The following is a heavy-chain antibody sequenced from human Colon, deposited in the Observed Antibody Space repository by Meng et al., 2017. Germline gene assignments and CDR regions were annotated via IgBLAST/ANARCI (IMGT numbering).Heavy chain of an antibody. CDR1: GGSVISDIFY. CDR3: SRDSGYDKNLFDP. D-gene: IGHD5-12*01. CDR2: IYYRGSY. Sequence: VRLHDVAPGRVSPSEALSLTCLFSGGSVISDIFYWRRVRQPPGEGLEWMGFIYYRGSYNFNPPLKSRVTISVDTSKNQLALKVSSVTAADTAVYFWSRDSGYDKNLFDPWGQGTLVTVSS. J-gene: IGHJ5*02. V-gene: IGHV4-61*01.